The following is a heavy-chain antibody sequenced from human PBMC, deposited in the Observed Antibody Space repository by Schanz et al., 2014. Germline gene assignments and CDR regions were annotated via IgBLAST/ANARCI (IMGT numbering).Heavy chain of an antibody. CDR1: GVSIISTNW. CDR3: ARVKQGCSDTSCVLDP. CDR2: IIHDGGT. Sequence: QVQLQESGPGLVKPSGTLSLTCAVSGVSIISTNWWHWVRQSPGKGLEWLGEIIHDGGTNYNPSLGSRVTISLDKSENQFSLELPSVTAADTALYFCARVKQGCSDTSCVLDPWGQGTLVTVSS. J-gene: IGHJ5*02. V-gene: IGHV4-4*02. D-gene: IGHD2-2*01.